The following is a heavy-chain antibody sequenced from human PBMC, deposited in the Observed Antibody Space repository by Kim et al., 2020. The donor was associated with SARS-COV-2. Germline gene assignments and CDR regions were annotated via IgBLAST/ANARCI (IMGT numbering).Heavy chain of an antibody. V-gene: IGHV4-31*03. CDR1: GGSISSGGYY. D-gene: IGHD3-3*01. CDR2: IYYSGST. J-gene: IGHJ3*02. CDR3: ARGSGITIFGVVMIDAFDI. Sequence: SETLSLTCTVSGGSISSGGYYWSWIRQHPGKGLEWIGYIYYSGSTYYNPSLKSRVTISVDTSNNQFSLKLSSVTAADTAVYYCARGSGITIFGVVMIDAFDIWGPGTMVTVSS.